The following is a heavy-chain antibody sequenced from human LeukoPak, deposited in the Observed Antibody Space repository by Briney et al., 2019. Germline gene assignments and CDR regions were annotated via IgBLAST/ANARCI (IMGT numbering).Heavy chain of an antibody. Sequence: ASVKVSCKASGYTFTDYYIYWVRQAPRQGLEWMGWINPDSGGTKYAQKFQGRVTMTRDTSIRTAYMELNALRSDDMAMYYCARGPIMMREVSYDYWGQGTLVTVSS. D-gene: IGHD3-16*01. CDR3: ARGPIMMREVSYDY. CDR2: INPDSGGT. V-gene: IGHV1-2*02. CDR1: GYTFTDYY. J-gene: IGHJ4*02.